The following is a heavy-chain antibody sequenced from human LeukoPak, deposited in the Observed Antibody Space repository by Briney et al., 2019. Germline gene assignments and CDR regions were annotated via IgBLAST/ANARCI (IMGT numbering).Heavy chain of an antibody. CDR3: AKDLKQQLVFPYFDY. J-gene: IGHJ4*02. D-gene: IGHD6-13*01. Sequence: GGPLRLSCAASGFTFSSYAMSWVRQAPGKGLEWVSAISGSGGSTYYADSVKGRFTISRDNSKNTLYLQMNSLRAEDTAVYYCAKDLKQQLVFPYFDYWGQGTLVTVSS. CDR1: GFTFSSYA. CDR2: ISGSGGST. V-gene: IGHV3-23*01.